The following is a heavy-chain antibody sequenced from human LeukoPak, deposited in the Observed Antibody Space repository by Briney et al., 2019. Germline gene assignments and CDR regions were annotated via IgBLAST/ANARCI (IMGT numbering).Heavy chain of an antibody. CDR1: GYSISSGYY. D-gene: IGHD3-22*01. V-gene: IGHV4-38-2*02. J-gene: IGHJ4*02. CDR3: ARGRLFYDSSGYYYGLRFDY. CDR2: IYHSGST. Sequence: SETLSLTCTVSGYSISSGYYWGWIRQPPGEGLEWIGSIYHSGSTNYNPSLKSRVTISVDTSKNQFSLKLSSVTAADMAVYYCARGRLFYDSSGYYYGLRFDYWGQGTLVTVSS.